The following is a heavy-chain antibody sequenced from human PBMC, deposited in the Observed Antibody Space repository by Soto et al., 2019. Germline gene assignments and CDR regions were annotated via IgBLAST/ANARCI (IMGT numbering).Heavy chain of an antibody. CDR3: AKAGDQNYDFWSGQGPPTDYYYYMDV. CDR2: ISGSGGST. Sequence: GGSLRLSFAASGFTFSSYAMSWVRQAPGKGLEWVSAISGSGGSTYYADSVKGRFTISRDNSKNTLYLQMNSLRAEDTAVYYCAKAGDQNYDFWSGQGPPTDYYYYMDVWGKGTTVTVSS. D-gene: IGHD3-3*01. CDR1: GFTFSSYA. V-gene: IGHV3-23*01. J-gene: IGHJ6*03.